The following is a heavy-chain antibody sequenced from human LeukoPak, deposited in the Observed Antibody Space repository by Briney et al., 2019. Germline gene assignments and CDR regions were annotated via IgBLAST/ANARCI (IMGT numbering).Heavy chain of an antibody. D-gene: IGHD3-22*01. Sequence: GESLKISCKGSGYHFTNYWIGWVRQMPGKGLEWMGIIYPGDSDTRYSPSFQGPVTISADKSITTAYLQWNSLKASDTAMYYCARLLLYYYDSSGYPQRYFDSWGQGTLVTVSS. CDR3: ARLLLYYYDSSGYPQRYFDS. CDR1: GYHFTNYW. J-gene: IGHJ4*02. V-gene: IGHV5-51*01. CDR2: IYPGDSDT.